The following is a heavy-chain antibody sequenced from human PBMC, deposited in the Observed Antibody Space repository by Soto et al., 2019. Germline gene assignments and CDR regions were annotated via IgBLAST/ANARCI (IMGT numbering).Heavy chain of an antibody. V-gene: IGHV3-64D*06. Sequence: GGSLRLSCSASGFTFSMFSMHWVRQAPGKGLEYVSGISSNGDSTYYADSVKGRFTISRDNSKNTLYLQMSSLRAVDTAVFYCVHPRSTVQIPPTWGQGTLVTVSS. CDR3: VHPRSTVQIPPT. CDR2: ISSNGDST. D-gene: IGHD4-17*01. J-gene: IGHJ5*02. CDR1: GFTFSMFS.